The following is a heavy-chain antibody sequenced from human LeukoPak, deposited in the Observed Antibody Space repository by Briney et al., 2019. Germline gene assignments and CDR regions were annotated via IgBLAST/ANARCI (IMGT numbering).Heavy chain of an antibody. CDR1: GYSFTGYY. Sequence: ASVKVSCKASGYSFTGYYMHWVRQAPGQGLEWMGWIVPNSGVTNYAQKFQGRVTLTRDTSISTAYMGLTRLTSDDTAVYFCARDLGRDGSGWYPYHDYWGQGTLVIVSS. CDR3: ARDLGRDGSGWYPYHDY. CDR2: IVPNSGVT. V-gene: IGHV1-2*02. D-gene: IGHD6-19*01. J-gene: IGHJ4*02.